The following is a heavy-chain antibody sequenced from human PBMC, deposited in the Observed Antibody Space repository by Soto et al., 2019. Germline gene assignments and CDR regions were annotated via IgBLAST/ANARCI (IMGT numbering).Heavy chain of an antibody. CDR2: ISSSSSYI. D-gene: IGHD2-15*01. Sequence: EVQLVESGGGLVKPGGSLRLSCAASGFTFSSYSMNWVRQAPGKGLEWVSSISSSSSYIYYADSVKGRFTISRDNAKNSRYLQMNSLRAEDTAVYYCARGTLGYCSGGSCYSESWFDPWGQGTLVTVSS. V-gene: IGHV3-21*01. CDR1: GFTFSSYS. CDR3: ARGTLGYCSGGSCYSESWFDP. J-gene: IGHJ5*02.